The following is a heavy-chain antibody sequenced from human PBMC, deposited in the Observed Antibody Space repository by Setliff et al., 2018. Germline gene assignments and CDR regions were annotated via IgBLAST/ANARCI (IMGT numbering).Heavy chain of an antibody. D-gene: IGHD2-8*01. V-gene: IGHV1-18*01. CDR2: IGAYTGNT. CDR1: GYTLINYG. Sequence: WASVKVSCKASGYTLINYGISWVRQAPGQGLEWMGWIGAYTGNTNYAQKFQGRVTMTTDTSTSTAYMELRSLRSDDTAVYYCSRLVRYCTTTTCQSVPGAEVWGQGTLVTVSS. CDR3: SRLVRYCTTTTCQSVPGAEV. J-gene: IGHJ4*02.